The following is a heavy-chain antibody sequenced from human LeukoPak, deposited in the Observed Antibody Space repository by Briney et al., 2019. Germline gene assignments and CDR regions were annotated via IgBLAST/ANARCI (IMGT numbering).Heavy chain of an antibody. CDR1: GFTFSSYA. V-gene: IGHV3-23*01. J-gene: IGHJ4*02. Sequence: GGSLRLSCAASGFTFSSYAMSWVRQAPGKGLEWVSAISGSGGSTYYADSVKGRFTISRDNSKNTLSLQMKSLRAEDAAVYYCARVRSRITMIVVVISPFDYWGQGTLVTVSS. CDR2: ISGSGGST. CDR3: ARVRSRITMIVVVISPFDY. D-gene: IGHD3-22*01.